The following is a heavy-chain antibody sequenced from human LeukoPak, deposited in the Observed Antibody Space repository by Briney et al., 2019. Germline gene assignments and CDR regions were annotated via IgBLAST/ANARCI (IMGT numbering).Heavy chain of an antibody. Sequence: ASVKVSCKASGYTFTSYYMHWVRQAPGQGLEWMGWINPYSGDTTYAQKFQGRLTLTRDTSISTAYMEVSRLKSDDTAVYYCARTNGGYEYNWGQGTRVTVSS. D-gene: IGHD5-12*01. J-gene: IGHJ4*02. V-gene: IGHV1-2*02. CDR3: ARTNGGYEYN. CDR2: INPYSGDT. CDR1: GYTFTSYY.